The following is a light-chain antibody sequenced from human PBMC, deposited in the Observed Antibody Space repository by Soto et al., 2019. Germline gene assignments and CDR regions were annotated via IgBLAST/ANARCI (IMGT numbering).Light chain of an antibody. CDR2: GAS. Sequence: EIVMTQSPATLSVSPGERATLSCRASQSVSSDLAWYHQKPGQAPMLLIYGASTRATGIPARFSGSGSGTEFTLTINSLQSEDLAVYYCQQYNTWPRTFGQGTKVEIK. V-gene: IGKV3-15*01. CDR1: QSVSSD. J-gene: IGKJ1*01. CDR3: QQYNTWPRT.